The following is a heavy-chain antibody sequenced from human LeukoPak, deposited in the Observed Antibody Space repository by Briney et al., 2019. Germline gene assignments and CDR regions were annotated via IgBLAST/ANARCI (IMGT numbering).Heavy chain of an antibody. CDR3: ARAAAGSYYYYYGMDV. Sequence: AGRSLRLSCAASGFTFDDYAMHWVRQAPGKGLEWVSGISCNSGSIGYADSVKGRFTISRDNAKNSLYLQMNSLRAEDTALYYCARAAAGSYYYYYGMDVWGQGTTVTVSS. CDR2: ISCNSGSI. CDR1: GFTFDDYA. J-gene: IGHJ6*02. V-gene: IGHV3-9*01. D-gene: IGHD6-13*01.